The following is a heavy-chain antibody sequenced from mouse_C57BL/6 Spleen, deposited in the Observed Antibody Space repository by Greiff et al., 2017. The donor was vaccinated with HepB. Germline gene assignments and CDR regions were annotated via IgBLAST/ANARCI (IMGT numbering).Heavy chain of an antibody. D-gene: IGHD2-3*01. Sequence: EVQLQQSGPELVKPGASVKISCKASGYTFTDYYMNWVKQSHGKSLEWIGDINPNNGGTSYNQKFKGKATLTVDKSSSTAYMELRSLTSEDSAVYYCARPDGYTRGWFAYWGQGTLVTVSA. V-gene: IGHV1-26*01. CDR2: INPNNGGT. J-gene: IGHJ3*01. CDR3: ARPDGYTRGWFAY. CDR1: GYTFTDYY.